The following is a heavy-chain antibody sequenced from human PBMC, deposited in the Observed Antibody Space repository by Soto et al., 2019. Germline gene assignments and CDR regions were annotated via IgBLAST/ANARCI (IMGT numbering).Heavy chain of an antibody. Sequence: QVQLVQSGAEVKKPGASVKVSCKASGYTFTSYYMHWVRQAPGQGLEWMGIINPSGGSTSYAQQFQGRVTMTRDTSTSTVYMELSSLRSEDTAVYYCAREGDIVVVVAAPDAFDIWGQGTMVTVSS. CDR3: AREGDIVVVVAAPDAFDI. CDR1: GYTFTSYY. D-gene: IGHD2-15*01. CDR2: INPSGGST. V-gene: IGHV1-46*03. J-gene: IGHJ3*02.